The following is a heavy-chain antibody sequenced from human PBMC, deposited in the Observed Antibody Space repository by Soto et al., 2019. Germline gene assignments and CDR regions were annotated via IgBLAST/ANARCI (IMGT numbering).Heavy chain of an antibody. J-gene: IGHJ5*02. D-gene: IGHD3-3*01. Sequence: PSETLSLTCGVNGGSFSGFSWIWIRQPPGKGLEWIGEINHSRGTKYNPSLKSRVSISVDSSKSQFSLKLTSVTSADTAVYYCARGSMIFGVVALSNWFDPWGQGSLVTVSS. CDR2: INHSRGT. CDR3: ARGSMIFGVVALSNWFDP. CDR1: GGSFSGFS. V-gene: IGHV4-34*01.